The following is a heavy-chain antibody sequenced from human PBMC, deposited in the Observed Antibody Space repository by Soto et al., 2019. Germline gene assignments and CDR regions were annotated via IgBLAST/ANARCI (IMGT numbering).Heavy chain of an antibody. CDR2: IYYSGRT. CDR1: GGSISSGGYY. CDR3: ARGSFSSSSSWFDP. J-gene: IGHJ5*02. D-gene: IGHD6-6*01. V-gene: IGHV4-31*03. Sequence: SETLSLTCTVSGGSISSGGYYWSWIRQHPGKGLEWIGYIYYSGRTYYNPSLHSRVSIAVDTTENQFSLKLTSVTAADTSVYYCARGSFSSSSSWFDPWGRGTLVTVS.